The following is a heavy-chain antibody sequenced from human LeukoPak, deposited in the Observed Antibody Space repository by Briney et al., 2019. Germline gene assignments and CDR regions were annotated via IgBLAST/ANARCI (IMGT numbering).Heavy chain of an antibody. V-gene: IGHV4-59*11. CDR2: LFDSVRT. CDR3: ATIKRGSIFGYFDF. J-gene: IGHJ4*02. D-gene: IGHD5-18*01. CDR1: GGSITSHY. Sequence: SETLSLTCTVSGGSITSHYWSWVRHPPGKGLEWIAYLFDSVRTKDNPSLKSRLTLSADTSKNQFSLRLNSVTAADTAVYYCATIKRGSIFGYFDFWGQGIKVTVSS.